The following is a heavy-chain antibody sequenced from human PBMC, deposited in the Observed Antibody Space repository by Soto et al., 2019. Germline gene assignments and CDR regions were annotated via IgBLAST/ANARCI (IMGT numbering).Heavy chain of an antibody. V-gene: IGHV4-59*12. J-gene: IGHJ4*02. CDR1: GGSIGNYY. CDR3: ARRGIQGPIDY. Sequence: SVTLALPCTVAGGSIGNYYWSRIRQPPGKGLEWIGYIYYSGITDYNPSLKSRVTISVDTSKSQFSLKLSSVTAVDSAVYYCARRGIQGPIDYWGQGTLVNVSS. CDR2: IYYSGIT. D-gene: IGHD3-16*01.